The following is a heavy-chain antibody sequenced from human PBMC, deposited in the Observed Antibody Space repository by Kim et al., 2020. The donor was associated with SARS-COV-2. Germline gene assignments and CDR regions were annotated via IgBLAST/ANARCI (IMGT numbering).Heavy chain of an antibody. CDR3: ARARYQLLEYYYYGMGV. J-gene: IGHJ6*02. D-gene: IGHD2-2*01. CDR1: GFTFSSYS. CDR2: ISSSSSYI. Sequence: GGSLRLSCAASGFTFSSYSMNWVRQAPGKGLEWVSSISSSSSYIYYADSVKGRFTISRDNAKNSLYLQMNSLRAEDTAVYYCARARYQLLEYYYYGMGVWGQGTTVTVSS. V-gene: IGHV3-21*01.